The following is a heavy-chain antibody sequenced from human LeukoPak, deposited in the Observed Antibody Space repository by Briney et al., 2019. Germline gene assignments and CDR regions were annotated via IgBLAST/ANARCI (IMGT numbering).Heavy chain of an antibody. CDR3: ATSSGGSGPTKTAFDS. V-gene: IGHV4-59*08. J-gene: IGHJ3*02. CDR2: IYYSGST. Sequence: SETLSLTCTVSGGSISSYYWSWIRQPPGKGLEWVGYIYYSGSTNYNPSLKSRVTISVDTSKTQFSLKLSSVTAADTAVYYCATSSGGSGPTKTAFDSWGQGTMVTVSS. D-gene: IGHD2-15*01. CDR1: GGSISSYY.